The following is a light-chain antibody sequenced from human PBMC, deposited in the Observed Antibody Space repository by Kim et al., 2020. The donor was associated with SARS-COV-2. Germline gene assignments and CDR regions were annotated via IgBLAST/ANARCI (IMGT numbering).Light chain of an antibody. V-gene: IGLV1-47*01. J-gene: IGLJ3*02. CDR3: AKCDGNVISTNWI. Sequence: QSVLTQPPSASETPGQTVTISCSGSTSNIGNNYDYWYQHHPGIAPKLLIYRDIRRPSGVPDLFSGSKFGTSASLVIIGLRSEDEADYYCAKCDGNVISTNWIFGGGTQLTVL. CDR2: RDI. CDR1: TSNIGNNY.